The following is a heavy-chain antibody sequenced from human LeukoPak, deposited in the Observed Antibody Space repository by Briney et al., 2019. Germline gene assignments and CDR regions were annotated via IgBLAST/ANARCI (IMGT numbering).Heavy chain of an antibody. CDR2: ISSSSSYI. Sequence: GGSLRLSCGAASGFTFSNCAMSWVRQAPGKGLEWVSSISSSSSYIYYADSVKGRFTISRDNAKNSLYLQMNSLRAEDTAVYYCARAEAAEFDYWGQGTLVTVSS. J-gene: IGHJ4*02. CDR3: ARAEAAEFDY. CDR1: GFTFSNCA. V-gene: IGHV3-21*01.